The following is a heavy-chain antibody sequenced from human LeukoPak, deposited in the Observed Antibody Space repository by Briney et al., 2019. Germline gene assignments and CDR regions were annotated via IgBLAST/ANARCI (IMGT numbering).Heavy chain of an antibody. CDR1: GYSITSGYY. J-gene: IGHJ4*02. D-gene: IGHD3-10*01. CDR3: ARGGRGSKTSNDY. V-gene: IGHV4-59*12. Sequence: SETLSLTCTVSGYSITSGYYWSWIRQPPGKGLEWIGYIYYSGSTNYNPSLKSRVTISVDTSKNQFSLKLSSVTAADTAVYYCARGGRGSKTSNDYWGQGTLVTVSS. CDR2: IYYSGST.